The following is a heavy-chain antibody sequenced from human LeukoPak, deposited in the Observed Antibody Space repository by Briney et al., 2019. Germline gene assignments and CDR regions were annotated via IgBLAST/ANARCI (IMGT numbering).Heavy chain of an antibody. CDR3: AKDAYPSMIVVPGAFDI. CDR1: GFTFSSYA. D-gene: IGHD3-22*01. Sequence: GGSLRLSCAASGFTFSSYAMSWVRQAPGKGLEWVSAISGSGGSTYYADSVKGRFTISRDNSKNTLYLQMNSLRAEDTAVYYCAKDAYPSMIVVPGAFDIWGQGTMVTVSS. J-gene: IGHJ3*02. CDR2: ISGSGGST. V-gene: IGHV3-23*01.